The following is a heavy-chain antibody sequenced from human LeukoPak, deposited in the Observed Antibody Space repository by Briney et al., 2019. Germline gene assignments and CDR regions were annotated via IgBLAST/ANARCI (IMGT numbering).Heavy chain of an antibody. J-gene: IGHJ1*01. Sequence: PSETLSLTCTVSGGSIRGYYCNWLRQPPGEGLEWIGFIYSSGSTAYNPSLKSRVTISLDTSKNQFSLRLNSVTDADTAVYYCVKTYYSSSGSWDWGQGTLVTVSS. D-gene: IGHD3-10*01. CDR2: IYSSGST. CDR1: GGSIRGYY. V-gene: IGHV4-59*01. CDR3: VKTYYSSSGSWD.